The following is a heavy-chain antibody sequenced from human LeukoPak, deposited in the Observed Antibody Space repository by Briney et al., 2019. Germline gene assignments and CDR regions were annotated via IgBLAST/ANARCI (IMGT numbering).Heavy chain of an antibody. Sequence: SETLSLTCTVSGGSISSYYWSWIRQPAGKGLEWIGRIYTSGSTNYNPSLKSRVTMSVDTSKSQFSLKLSSVTAEDTAVYYCATLPNYSYGHPYYFDSWGQGTLVTVSS. V-gene: IGHV4-4*07. D-gene: IGHD5-18*01. J-gene: IGHJ4*02. CDR2: IYTSGST. CDR1: GGSISSYY. CDR3: ATLPNYSYGHPYYFDS.